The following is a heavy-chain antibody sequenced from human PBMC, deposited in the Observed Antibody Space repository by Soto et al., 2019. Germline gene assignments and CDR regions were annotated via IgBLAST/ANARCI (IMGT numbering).Heavy chain of an antibody. D-gene: IGHD6-19*01. CDR2: IHSSGTT. Sequence: QVQLHEPGPGLVKPSETLSLTCTVSDVSTSNFFWKWFRQPPGKGLEWIGNIHSSGTTNYNPSLESRVTISLDTSISQCSLKMNSVTAADTAVYYCARGSGWLTDYWGQGSQVTVST. V-gene: IGHV4-59*08. J-gene: IGHJ4*02. CDR3: ARGSGWLTDY. CDR1: DVSTSNFF.